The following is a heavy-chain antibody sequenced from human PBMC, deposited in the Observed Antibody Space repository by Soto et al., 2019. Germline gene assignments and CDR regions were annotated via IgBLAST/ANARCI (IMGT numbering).Heavy chain of an antibody. D-gene: IGHD4-17*01. CDR3: ASSTVTKYYYYGMDV. CDR2: ISGSGGST. Sequence: GGSLRLSCAASGFTFSRYAMSWVRQAPGKGLEWVSAISGSGGSTYYADSVKGRFTISRDNSKNTLYLQMNSLRAEDTAVYYCASSTVTKYYYYGMDVWGQGTTVTVSS. CDR1: GFTFSRYA. J-gene: IGHJ6*02. V-gene: IGHV3-23*01.